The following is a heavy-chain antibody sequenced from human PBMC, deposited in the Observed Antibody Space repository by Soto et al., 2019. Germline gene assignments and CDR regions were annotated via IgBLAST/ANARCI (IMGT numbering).Heavy chain of an antibody. V-gene: IGHV3-11*01. CDR1: GFTFSDYY. J-gene: IGHJ3*02. CDR2: ISSSGSSI. D-gene: IGHD3-22*01. CDR3: ASEVTMMVAQTLRPPGAFDI. Sequence: QVQLVESGGGLVKPGGSLRLSCAASGFTFSDYYMSWIRQAPGKGLEWVSYISSSGSSIYYADSVKGRFTISRDNAKNSLYLQMNSLRAEDTAVYYCASEVTMMVAQTLRPPGAFDIWGQGTMVTVSS.